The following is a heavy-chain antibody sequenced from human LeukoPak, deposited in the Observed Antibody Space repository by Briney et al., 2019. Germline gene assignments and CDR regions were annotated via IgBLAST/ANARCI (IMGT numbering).Heavy chain of an antibody. CDR2: IIPILGIA. CDR1: GGTFSSYA. CDR3: ARDRNYYDSSGYLY. D-gene: IGHD3-22*01. J-gene: IGHJ4*02. Sequence: SVKVSCKASGGTFSSYAISWVRQAPGQGLEWMGRIIPILGIANYAQKFQGRVTITADKSTSTAYMELSSLRSEDTAVYYCARDRNYYDSSGYLYWGQGTLVIVSS. V-gene: IGHV1-69*04.